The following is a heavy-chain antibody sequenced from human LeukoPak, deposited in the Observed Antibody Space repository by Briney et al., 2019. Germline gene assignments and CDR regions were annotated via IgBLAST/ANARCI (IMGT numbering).Heavy chain of an antibody. CDR3: ARRVAAAYIPRDYYYYYMDV. D-gene: IGHD2-2*01. Sequence: GGSLRLSCAASGFTFSSYSMNWVRQAPGKGLEWVSSISSSSSYIYYADSVKGRFTISRDNAKNSLYLQMNSLRAEDTAVYYCARRVAAAYIPRDYYYYYMDVWGKGTTVTISS. J-gene: IGHJ6*03. CDR1: GFTFSSYS. V-gene: IGHV3-21*01. CDR2: ISSSSSYI.